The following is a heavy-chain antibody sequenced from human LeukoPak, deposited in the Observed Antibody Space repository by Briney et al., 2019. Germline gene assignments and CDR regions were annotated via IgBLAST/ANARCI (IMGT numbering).Heavy chain of an antibody. V-gene: IGHV3-7*01. CDR3: ARLSSGVTIFAD. D-gene: IGHD5-18*01. J-gene: IGHJ4*02. Sequence: GGSLRLSCAASGFMINRDWMSWVRQAPGKGLDWVASTKGDGSMIHYADSVRGRFTISRDIAENSLYLQMTSLRVEDTAVYFCARLSSGVTIFADWGQGALVTVSS. CDR2: TKGDGSMI. CDR1: GFMINRDW.